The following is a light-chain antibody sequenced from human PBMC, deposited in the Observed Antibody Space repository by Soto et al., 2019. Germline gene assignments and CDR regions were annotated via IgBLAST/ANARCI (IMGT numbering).Light chain of an antibody. CDR1: QSVTGNY. CDR2: AIS. CDR3: QQYSNSPFT. V-gene: IGKV3D-20*02. J-gene: IGKJ1*01. Sequence: IVLTQSPGTLSLSPGESAALSCRASQSVTGNYLAWYRQKPGQAPRLLIYAISTRAAGISDRIGGSGSGIYFTLTITRLEPEDSADYYWQQYSNSPFTFEQGTMVEI.